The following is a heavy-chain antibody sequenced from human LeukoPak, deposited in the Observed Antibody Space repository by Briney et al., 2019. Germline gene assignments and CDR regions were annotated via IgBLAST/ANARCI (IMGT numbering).Heavy chain of an antibody. V-gene: IGHV4-31*03. Sequence: ASETLSLTCTVSGGSISSGGYSWSWIRQHPGKGLEWIGYIHYSGSTYYNPSLKSRVTISVDTSKNQFSLKLSSVTAADTAVYYCARTARWFDPWGQGTLVTVSS. CDR1: GGSISSGGYS. CDR3: ARTARWFDP. CDR2: IHYSGST. J-gene: IGHJ5*02.